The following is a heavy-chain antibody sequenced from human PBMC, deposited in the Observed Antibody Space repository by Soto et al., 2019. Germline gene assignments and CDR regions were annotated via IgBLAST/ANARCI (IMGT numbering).Heavy chain of an antibody. Sequence: PAKTLSLSCTVSGGSISSYYWSWVRQPPGKGLEWIGYIYYSGSTNYNPSLKSRVTISVDTSKNQFSLKLSSVTAADTAVYYCARLGYCSSTSCYREYYFDYWGQGTLVTVSS. CDR1: GGSISSYY. D-gene: IGHD2-2*02. J-gene: IGHJ4*02. CDR2: IYYSGST. V-gene: IGHV4-59*13. CDR3: ARLGYCSSTSCYREYYFDY.